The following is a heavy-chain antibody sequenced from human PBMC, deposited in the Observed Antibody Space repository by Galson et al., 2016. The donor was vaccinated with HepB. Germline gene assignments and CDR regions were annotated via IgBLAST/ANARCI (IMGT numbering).Heavy chain of an antibody. CDR1: GFSFSPYD. Sequence: FLRLSCAGPGFSFSPYDMHWVRQATGNGLEWVSPIGSDGGTYYSGSVMGRFTISRDNAKNSLYLQMDSLRDRDTAVYYCARIFYDRLTRDYYGMDVWGQGTTVTVSS. D-gene: IGHD3-9*01. CDR3: ARIFYDRLTRDYYGMDV. J-gene: IGHJ6*02. V-gene: IGHV3-13*04. CDR2: IGSDGGT.